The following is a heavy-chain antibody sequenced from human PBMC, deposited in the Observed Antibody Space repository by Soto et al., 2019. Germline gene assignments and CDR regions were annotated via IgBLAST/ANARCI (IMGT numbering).Heavy chain of an antibody. V-gene: IGHV1-2*04. CDR1: GYTFTGYY. Sequence: ASVKVSCKASGYTFTGYYMHWVRQAPGQGLEWMGWINPNSGGTNYAQKFQGWVTMTRDTSISTAYMELGRLRSDDTAVYYCAREPQLLRDRNAFDIWGQGTMVTVSS. J-gene: IGHJ3*02. CDR3: AREPQLLRDRNAFDI. CDR2: INPNSGGT. D-gene: IGHD2-2*01.